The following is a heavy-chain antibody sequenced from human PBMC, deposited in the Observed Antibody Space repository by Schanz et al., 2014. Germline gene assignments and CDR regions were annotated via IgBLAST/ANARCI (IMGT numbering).Heavy chain of an antibody. Sequence: QVQLQESGPGLVKPSETLSLTCTVSGDSIGTYQWSWIRQPPGKGLEWIGYVYHSGVTTYKSSLKSRDSITVDQIKNQFSLNLNSVTAADTAVYYCARSTYDFWSAFDYWGQGILVAVSS. CDR3: ARSTYDFWSAFDY. CDR2: VYHSGVT. CDR1: GDSIGTYQ. J-gene: IGHJ4*02. D-gene: IGHD3-3*01. V-gene: IGHV4-59*08.